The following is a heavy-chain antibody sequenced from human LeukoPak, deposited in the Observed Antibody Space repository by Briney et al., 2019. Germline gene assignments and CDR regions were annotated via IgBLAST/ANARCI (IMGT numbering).Heavy chain of an antibody. J-gene: IGHJ4*02. Sequence: GXXWIGYIYYSGSTYYNPSLKSRVTISVDTSKNQFSLKLSSVTAADTAVYYCARVSRGGLDYWGQGTLVTVSS. D-gene: IGHD3-10*01. V-gene: IGHV4-31*02. CDR2: IYYSGST. CDR3: ARVSRGGLDY.